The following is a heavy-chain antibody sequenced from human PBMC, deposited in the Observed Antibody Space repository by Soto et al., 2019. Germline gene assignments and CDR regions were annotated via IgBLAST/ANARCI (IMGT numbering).Heavy chain of an antibody. CDR1: GFTFSSYA. D-gene: IGHD5-12*01. J-gene: IGHJ6*03. Sequence: GGSLRLSCAASGFTFSSYAMSWVRQAPGKGLEWVSAISGSGGSTYYADSVKGRFTISRDNSKNTLYLQMNSLRAEDTAVYYCAKNPKWLQTYYYYYYMGVWGKGTTVTVSS. V-gene: IGHV3-23*01. CDR2: ISGSGGST. CDR3: AKNPKWLQTYYYYYYMGV.